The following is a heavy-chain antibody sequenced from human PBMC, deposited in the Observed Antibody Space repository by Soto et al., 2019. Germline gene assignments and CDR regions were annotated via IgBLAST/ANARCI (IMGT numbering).Heavy chain of an antibody. CDR1: GGSISSSNW. D-gene: IGHD6-19*01. CDR2: IYHSGST. V-gene: IGHV4-4*02. J-gene: IGHJ4*02. Sequence: PSETLSLTCAVSGGSISSSNWWSWVRQPPGKGLEWIGEIYHSGSTNYNPSLKSRVTISVDKSKNQFSLKLSSVTAADTAVYYCASGQGSSGWLRDYWGQGTLVTVSS. CDR3: ASGQGSSGWLRDY.